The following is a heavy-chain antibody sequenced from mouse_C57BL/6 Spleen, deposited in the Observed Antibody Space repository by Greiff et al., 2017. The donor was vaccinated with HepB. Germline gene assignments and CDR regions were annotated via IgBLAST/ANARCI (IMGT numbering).Heavy chain of an antibody. CDR3: AREDGYSMDY. Sequence: QVQLQQSGAELVRPGTSVKVSCKASGYAFTSYLIEWVKQRPGQGLEWIGVINPGSGGTNYNEKFKGKATLTADKSSSTAYMQLSSLTSEDSAVYFCAREDGYSMDYWGQGTSVTVSS. CDR1: GYAFTSYL. V-gene: IGHV1-54*01. J-gene: IGHJ4*01. CDR2: INPGSGGT.